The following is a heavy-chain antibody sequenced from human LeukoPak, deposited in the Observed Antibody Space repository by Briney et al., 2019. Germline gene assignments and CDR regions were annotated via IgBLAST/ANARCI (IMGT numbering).Heavy chain of an antibody. V-gene: IGHV4-34*01. D-gene: IGHD4-17*01. Sequence: KPSETLSLTCAVYGGSFSGYYWSWIRQPPGKRLEWIGESNHSGSTNHNPSRKRQFTISVDTPNSHFSLKLGSVPTADPAVYYCARSRSYTVTTSFWYFDLWGRGTLVTVSS. CDR1: GGSFSGYY. J-gene: IGHJ2*01. CDR2: SNHSGST. CDR3: ARSRSYTVTTSFWYFDL.